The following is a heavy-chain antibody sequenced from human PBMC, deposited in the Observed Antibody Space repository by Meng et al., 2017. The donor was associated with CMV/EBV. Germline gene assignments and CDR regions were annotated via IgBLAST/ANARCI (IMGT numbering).Heavy chain of an antibody. Sequence: VESGIEVTKPGAAVKVSCKASGYTFTGYGISWVRQAPGQGLEWMGWISVYNDHTNFAQNLQGRVTMTTDTSTSTAYVELRSLRSDDTAIYYCARGVPLGIIYSFDYWGQGTLVTVSS. CDR3: ARGVPLGIIYSFDY. D-gene: IGHD2-21*01. CDR2: ISVYNDHT. V-gene: IGHV1-18*01. J-gene: IGHJ4*01. CDR1: GYTFTGYG.